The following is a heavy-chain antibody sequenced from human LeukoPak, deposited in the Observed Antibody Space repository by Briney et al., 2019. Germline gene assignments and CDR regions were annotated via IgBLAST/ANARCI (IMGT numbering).Heavy chain of an antibody. V-gene: IGHV3-23*01. D-gene: IGHD2-15*01. J-gene: IGHJ5*02. CDR1: GFSFSSHA. CDR3: AKARGFCSGGSCYNPFDP. Sequence: GGSLRLSCAASGFSFSSHAMSWVRQAPGKGLEWLSGISGSGGSTYYADSVKGRFTISRDNSKNTLYVKMNCLRAEDTAVYYCAKARGFCSGGSCYNPFDPWGQGTMVTVSS. CDR2: ISGSGGST.